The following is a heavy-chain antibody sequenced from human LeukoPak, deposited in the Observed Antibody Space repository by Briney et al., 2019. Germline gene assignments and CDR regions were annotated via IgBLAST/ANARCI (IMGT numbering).Heavy chain of an antibody. J-gene: IGHJ4*02. V-gene: IGHV3-73*01. Sequence: PGGSLRLSCAASGFTFSGSAMHWVRQASGKGLEWVGRIRSKANSYATAYAASVKGRFTISRDDSKNTAYLQMNSLKTEDTAVYYCTRRAVAGSDYWGQGTLVTVSS. CDR1: GFTFSGSA. CDR2: IRSKANSYAT. D-gene: IGHD6-19*01. CDR3: TRRAVAGSDY.